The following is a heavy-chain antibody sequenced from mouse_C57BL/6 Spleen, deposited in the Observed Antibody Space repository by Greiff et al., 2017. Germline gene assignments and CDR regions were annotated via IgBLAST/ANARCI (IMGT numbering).Heavy chain of an antibody. Sequence: VQLQQPGAELVRPGTSVKLSCKASGYTFTSYWMHWVKQRPGQGLEWIGVIDPSDSYTNYNQKFKGKATLTVDTSSSTAYMQLSSLTSEDSAVYYCARRDGYYPYYAMDYWGQGTSVTVSS. CDR3: ARRDGYYPYYAMDY. J-gene: IGHJ4*01. CDR1: GYTFTSYW. CDR2: IDPSDSYT. D-gene: IGHD2-3*01. V-gene: IGHV1-59*01.